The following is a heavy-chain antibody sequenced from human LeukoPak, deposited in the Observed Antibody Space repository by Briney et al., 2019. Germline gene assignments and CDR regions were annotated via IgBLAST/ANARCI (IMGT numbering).Heavy chain of an antibody. CDR3: ARATYSGYDFPNFFHY. J-gene: IGHJ4*02. V-gene: IGHV4-34*01. Sequence: PSETLSLTCAVYGGSFSGYYWSWIRQPPGKGLEWIGEINHSGSTNYNPSLKSRVTISVDTSKNQFSLKLSSVTAADTAVYYCARATYSGYDFPNFFHYWGQGTLVTVSS. CDR1: GGSFSGYY. D-gene: IGHD5-12*01. CDR2: INHSGST.